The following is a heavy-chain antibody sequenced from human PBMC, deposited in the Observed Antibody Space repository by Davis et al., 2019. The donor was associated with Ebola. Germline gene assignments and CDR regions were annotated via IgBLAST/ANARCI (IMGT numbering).Heavy chain of an antibody. Sequence: PSETLSLTFGVRGGSLSGYYWTWIRQAPGKGLEWIGEIDDDGDTTYRASLKSRLTISLDTSKNPFSLKLTSVTAADTAIYFCARDFGDGAHFDYWGQGILVTVSS. V-gene: IGHV4-34*01. CDR1: GGSLSGYY. CDR3: ARDFGDGAHFDY. J-gene: IGHJ4*02. CDR2: IDDDGDT. D-gene: IGHD3-16*01.